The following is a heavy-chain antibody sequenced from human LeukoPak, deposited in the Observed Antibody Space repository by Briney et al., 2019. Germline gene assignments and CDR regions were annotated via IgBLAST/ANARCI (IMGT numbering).Heavy chain of an antibody. D-gene: IGHD3-10*01. CDR3: ARVGPGSGSYYNYYFDY. CDR1: GGTFSSYA. V-gene: IGHV1-69*05. J-gene: IGHJ4*02. CDR2: IIPIFGTA. Sequence: ASVKVSCKASGGTFSSYAISWVRQAPGQGLEWMGGIIPIFGTANYAQKFQGRVTITTDESTSTAYMELSSLRSEDTAVYYCARVGPGSGSYYNYYFDYWGQGTLVTVSS.